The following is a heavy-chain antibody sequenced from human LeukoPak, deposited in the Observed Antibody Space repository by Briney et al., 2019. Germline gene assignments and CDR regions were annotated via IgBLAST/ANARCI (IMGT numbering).Heavy chain of an antibody. Sequence: ASVKVSCKASGYTFTGYYMHWVRQAPGQGLEWMGGIIPIFGTANYAQKFQGRVTITADESTSTAYMELSSLRSEDTAVYYCARGGYSEAYYYDSSGYYSWSKFDYWGQGTLVTVSS. D-gene: IGHD3-22*01. CDR1: GYTFTGYY. V-gene: IGHV1-69*13. J-gene: IGHJ4*02. CDR2: IIPIFGTA. CDR3: ARGGYSEAYYYDSSGYYSWSKFDY.